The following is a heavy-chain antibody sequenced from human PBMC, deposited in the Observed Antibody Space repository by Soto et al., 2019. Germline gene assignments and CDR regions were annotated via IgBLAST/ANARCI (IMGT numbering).Heavy chain of an antibody. CDR3: AAEENSSSSIYYGMDV. CDR1: GFTFTSSA. J-gene: IGHJ6*02. Sequence: GASVKVSCMASGFTFTSSAVQWVRQARGQRLEWIGWIVVGSGNTNYAQKFQERVTITRDMSTSTAYMELSSLRSEDTAVYYCAAEENSSSSIYYGMDVRGQGTTVTVSS. CDR2: IVVGSGNT. D-gene: IGHD6-6*01. V-gene: IGHV1-58*01.